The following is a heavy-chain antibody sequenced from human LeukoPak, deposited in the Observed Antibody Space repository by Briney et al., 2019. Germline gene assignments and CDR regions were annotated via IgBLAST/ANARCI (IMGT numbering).Heavy chain of an antibody. D-gene: IGHD1-20*01. CDR1: GFTFSNHG. J-gene: IGHJ4*02. CDR2: IKQDGSEK. CDR3: ARLLVYNSGGEAFDH. V-gene: IGHV3-7*01. Sequence: GGSLRLSCATSGFTFSNHGMNWVRQAPGKGLEWVANIKQDGSEKYYVDSVKGRFTISRDNAKNSLYLQMNSLGAEDTAVYYCARLLVYNSGGEAFDHWGQGTLVTVSS.